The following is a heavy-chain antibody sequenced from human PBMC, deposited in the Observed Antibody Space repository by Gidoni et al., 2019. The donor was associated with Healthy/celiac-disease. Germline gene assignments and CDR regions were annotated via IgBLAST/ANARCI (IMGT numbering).Heavy chain of an antibody. Sequence: QVQLVQSGAEVKKPGASVKVPCKASGYTFTGYYIHWVRQAPGQGLEWMGWINPNSGGTNYAQKFQGRVTMTRHTSISTAYLELSRLRSDDTAVYYCARDLPPHRCSSTSCHFDYWGQGILVTVSS. CDR3: ARDLPPHRCSSTSCHFDY. D-gene: IGHD2-2*01. J-gene: IGHJ4*02. CDR2: INPNSGGT. CDR1: GYTFTGYY. V-gene: IGHV1-2*02.